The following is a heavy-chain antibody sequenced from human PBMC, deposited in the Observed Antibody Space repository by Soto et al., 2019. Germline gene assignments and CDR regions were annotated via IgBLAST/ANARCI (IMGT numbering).Heavy chain of an antibody. CDR3: ARVNRGRFNWIDP. CDR2: ISHSAST. Sequence: SETLSLTCAVSGYSISSGYYWGWIRQPPGKGLEWIGSISHSASTYYNPSLRSRVTTSVDTSKNQFSLKLSSVTAADTAVYYCARVNRGRFNWIDPWGQGTLVTVSS. D-gene: IGHD1-26*01. CDR1: GYSISSGYY. V-gene: IGHV4-38-2*01. J-gene: IGHJ5*02.